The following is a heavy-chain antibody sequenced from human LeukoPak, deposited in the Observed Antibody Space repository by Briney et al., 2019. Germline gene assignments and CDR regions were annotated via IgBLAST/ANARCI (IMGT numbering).Heavy chain of an antibody. Sequence: SETLSLTCTVSGGSISSYYWSWIRQPPGKGLEWIGYIYYSGSTNYNPSLKSRVTISVDTSKNQFSLKLSSVTAADTAVYYCARLAYGSVSYSDAFNSCGQGTMVTVSS. D-gene: IGHD3-10*01. CDR3: ARLAYGSVSYSDAFNS. J-gene: IGHJ3*02. V-gene: IGHV4-59*08. CDR1: GGSISSYY. CDR2: IYYSGST.